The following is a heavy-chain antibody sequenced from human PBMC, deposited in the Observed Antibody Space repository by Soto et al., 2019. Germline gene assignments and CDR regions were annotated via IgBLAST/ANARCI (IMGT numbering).Heavy chain of an antibody. J-gene: IGHJ3*02. V-gene: IGHV2-26*01. CDR3: ARIHDYGDLLEAFDI. Sequence: QVTLKESGPVLVKPTETLTLTCTVSGFSLSNARMGVSWIRQPPGKALEWLAHIFSNDKKSYSTSLKSRLTISKDTSKSQVVLTMTNMDPVDTATYYCARIHDYGDLLEAFDIWGQGTMVTVSS. CDR1: GFSLSNARMG. CDR2: IFSNDKK. D-gene: IGHD4-17*01.